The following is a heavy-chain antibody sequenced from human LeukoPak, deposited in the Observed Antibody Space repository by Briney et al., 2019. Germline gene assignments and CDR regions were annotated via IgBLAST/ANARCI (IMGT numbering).Heavy chain of an antibody. J-gene: IGHJ4*02. CDR1: GFTFSSYS. CDR2: ISSSSTYI. D-gene: IGHD6-13*01. CDR3: VRLEGAATGFDY. V-gene: IGHV3-21*03. Sequence: GGSLRLSCAASGFTFSSYSMNWVRQAPGKGLEWVSSISSSSTYIYYADSVRGRFTISRDNAKNSVYLQMNSLRAEDTAVYYCVRLEGAATGFDYWGQGTLVTVSS.